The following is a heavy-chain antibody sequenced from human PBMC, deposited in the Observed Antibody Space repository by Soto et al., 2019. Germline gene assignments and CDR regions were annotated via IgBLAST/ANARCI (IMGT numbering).Heavy chain of an antibody. V-gene: IGHV3-23*01. CDR3: AKGPPVGSNAWYFDP. CDR1: GFPFSNYG. D-gene: IGHD1-26*01. Sequence: GGSLRLSCAASGFPFSNYGMTWVRQAPGKGLDWVAVISGSGGSTYYADSVKGRFTISRDNSGNTLDLQMNRLRADDTDLYYCAKGPPVGSNAWYFDPWGQGTLVTVSS. CDR2: ISGSGGST. J-gene: IGHJ5*02.